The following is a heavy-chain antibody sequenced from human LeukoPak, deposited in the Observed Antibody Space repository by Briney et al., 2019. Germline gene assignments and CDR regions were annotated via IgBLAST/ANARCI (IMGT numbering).Heavy chain of an antibody. V-gene: IGHV4-59*01. Sequence: PSETLSLTCTVSGGSISSYYWSWIRQPPGKGLEWIGYIYYSGSTNYNPSLKSRVTISVDTSKNQFSLKLSSVTAADTAVYYCARVMVEMATNWFDPWGQGTLVTVSS. CDR2: IYYSGST. J-gene: IGHJ5*02. CDR3: ARVMVEMATNWFDP. CDR1: GGSISSYY. D-gene: IGHD5-24*01.